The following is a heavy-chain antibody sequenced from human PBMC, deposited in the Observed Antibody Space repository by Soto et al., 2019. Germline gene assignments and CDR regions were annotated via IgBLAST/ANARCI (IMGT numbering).Heavy chain of an antibody. J-gene: IGHJ4*02. V-gene: IGHV4-34*01. CDR3: ARVAARPSLFDY. CDR1: GGSFSGYY. D-gene: IGHD6-6*01. Sequence: SETLSLTCAVYGGSFSGYYWSWIRQPPGKGLEWIGEINHSGSTNYNPSLKSRVTISVDTSKNQFSLKLSSVTAADTAVYYCARVAARPSLFDYWGQGTLVTVSS. CDR2: INHSGST.